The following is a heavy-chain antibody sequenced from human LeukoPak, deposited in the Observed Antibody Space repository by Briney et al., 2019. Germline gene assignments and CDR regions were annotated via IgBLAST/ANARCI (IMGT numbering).Heavy chain of an antibody. CDR3: ARGKGIAAAGTAAADPFFDY. Sequence: SETLSLTCTVSGGSISSYYWSWVRQPAGKGLEWVGRIYSSGSTNYNPSLKSRITMSVDTSKNQYSLKLSAVTAADTAVYYCARGKGIAAAGTAAADPFFDYWGQGTPVTVSS. D-gene: IGHD6-13*01. J-gene: IGHJ4*02. CDR1: GGSISSYY. V-gene: IGHV4-4*07. CDR2: IYSSGST.